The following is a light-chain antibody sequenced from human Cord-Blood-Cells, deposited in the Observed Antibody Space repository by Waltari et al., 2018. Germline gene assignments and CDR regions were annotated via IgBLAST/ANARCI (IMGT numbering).Light chain of an antibody. CDR2: DAS. Sequence: ELVLQQSPATLSLSPCEGATLSCRARQSVSSYLAWNQQKPGQAPILLIYDASNRATGIPARFSGSGSGTDFTLTISSLEPEDFAVYSCQQRSNWPPSITFGQGTRLEIK. CDR3: QQRSNWPPSIT. J-gene: IGKJ5*01. CDR1: QSVSSY. V-gene: IGKV3-11*01.